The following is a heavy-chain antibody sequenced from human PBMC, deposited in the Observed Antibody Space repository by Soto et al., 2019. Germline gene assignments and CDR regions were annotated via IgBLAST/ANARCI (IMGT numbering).Heavy chain of an antibody. V-gene: IGHV4-59*01. CDR2: IYYSRNT. Sequence: SDTLSVTCTVSGGSFSTYYWSWVRQPPGKGLEWIGYIYYSRNTNYNPSLKSRVTIAFDTSRSQFSLKLRSVTAADTAVYYCARGSYNILPGYYLDYWGQGTLVTVSS. J-gene: IGHJ4*02. CDR3: ARGSYNILPGYYLDY. D-gene: IGHD3-9*01. CDR1: GGSFSTYY.